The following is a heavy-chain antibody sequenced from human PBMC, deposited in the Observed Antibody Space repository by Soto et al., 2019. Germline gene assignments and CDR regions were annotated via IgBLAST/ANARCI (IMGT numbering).Heavy chain of an antibody. CDR3: ANTETNWYNWFDP. J-gene: IGHJ5*02. CDR2: INPNSGGT. Sequence: GASVKASCKASGYTFTGYYMHWVLQAPGQGLEWMGWINPNSGGTNYAQKFQGRVTMTRDTSISTAYMELSRLRSDDTAVYYCANTETNWYNWFDPWGQGTLVTVSS. CDR1: GYTFTGYY. V-gene: IGHV1-2*02.